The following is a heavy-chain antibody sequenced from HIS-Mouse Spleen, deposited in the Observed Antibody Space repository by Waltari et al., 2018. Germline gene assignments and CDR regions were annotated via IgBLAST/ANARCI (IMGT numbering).Heavy chain of an antibody. V-gene: IGHV3-53*02. CDR3: ASQSYYDFWSGYAFDI. D-gene: IGHD3-3*01. Sequence: EVQLVETGGGLIQPGGSLRLSCAASGFTVSSNYMSWVRQAPGKGLEWVSVSYSGGSTYYADSVKGRFTISRDNSKNTLYLQMNSLRAEDTAVYYCASQSYYDFWSGYAFDIWGQGTMVTVSS. CDR2: SYSGGST. J-gene: IGHJ3*02. CDR1: GFTVSSNY.